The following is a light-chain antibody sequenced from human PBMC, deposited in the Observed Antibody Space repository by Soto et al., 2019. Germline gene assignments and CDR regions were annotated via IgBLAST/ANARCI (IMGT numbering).Light chain of an antibody. J-gene: IGLJ3*02. CDR2: GNN. V-gene: IGLV1-40*01. CDR3: QSYDRSLSGRV. CDR1: SSNIGAHYD. Sequence: QPVLTQPPSVSGAPGQRVTISCAGSSSNIGAHYDVHWYQQLPGTAPKLLIYGNNNRPSGVPDRFSGSRSGTSASLAITGLQAEDEAHYYCQSYDRSLSGRVFGGGTKVTVL.